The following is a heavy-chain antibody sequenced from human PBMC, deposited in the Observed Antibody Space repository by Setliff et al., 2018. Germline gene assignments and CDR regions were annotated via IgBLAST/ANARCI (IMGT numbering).Heavy chain of an antibody. D-gene: IGHD6-13*01. CDR3: ARDIAAAGTDPFDY. CDR1: GYTFSDYG. Sequence: GASVKVSCKASGYTFSDYGIAWVRQAPGQGLEWMGWISAHTGNTFYSPKFHGRVTMTRDTSTSTVYMELSSLRSEDTAVYYCARDIAAAGTDPFDYWGQGTLVTVSS. V-gene: IGHV1-18*01. CDR2: ISAHTGNT. J-gene: IGHJ4*02.